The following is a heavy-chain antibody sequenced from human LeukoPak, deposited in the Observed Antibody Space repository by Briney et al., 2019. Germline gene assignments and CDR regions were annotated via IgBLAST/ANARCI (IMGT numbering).Heavy chain of an antibody. Sequence: PGGSLRLSCAASGFTFSSYGMHWVRQAPGKGLEWVAVISYDGSNKYYADSVKGRFTISRDNSKNTLYLQMNSLRAEDTAVYYCAKDRYYYGSGSYYRYSMDVWGQGTTVTVSS. CDR2: ISYDGSNK. D-gene: IGHD3-10*01. V-gene: IGHV3-30*18. CDR3: AKDRYYYGSGSYYRYSMDV. CDR1: GFTFSSYG. J-gene: IGHJ6*02.